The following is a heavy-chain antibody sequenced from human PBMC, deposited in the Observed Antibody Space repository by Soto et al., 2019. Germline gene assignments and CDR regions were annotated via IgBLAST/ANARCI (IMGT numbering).Heavy chain of an antibody. V-gene: IGHV1-3*01. J-gene: IGHJ6*02. Sequence: GASVKVSCKASGYTFSSNAMHWVRQAPGQRLEWMGWINAGNGNTRYSQKFQGRVTITRDTSASTAYMELSSLRSDDTAVYYCATTVRNYYYGMDVWGQGTTVTVSS. CDR1: GYTFSSNA. CDR3: ATTVRNYYYGMDV. D-gene: IGHD4-17*01. CDR2: INAGNGNT.